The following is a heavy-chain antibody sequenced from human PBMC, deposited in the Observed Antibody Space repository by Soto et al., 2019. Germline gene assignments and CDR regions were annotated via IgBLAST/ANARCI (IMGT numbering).Heavy chain of an antibody. Sequence: ASVKVSCKASGYTFTSYDINWVRQATGQGLEWMGWMNPNSGNTGYAQKFQGRVTMTRNTSISTAYMELSSLRSEDTAVYYCARASSITMVRGVIRTGLDYWGQGTLVTVSS. CDR2: MNPNSGNT. J-gene: IGHJ4*02. V-gene: IGHV1-8*01. CDR3: ARASSITMVRGVIRTGLDY. D-gene: IGHD3-10*01. CDR1: GYTFTSYD.